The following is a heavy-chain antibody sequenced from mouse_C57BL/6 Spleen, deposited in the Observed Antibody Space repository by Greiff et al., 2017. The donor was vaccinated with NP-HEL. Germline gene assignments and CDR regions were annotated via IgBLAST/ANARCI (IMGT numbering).Heavy chain of an antibody. Sequence: QVQLQQSGAELVKPGASVKLSCKASGYTFTSYWMHWVKQRPGQGLEWIGMIHPNSGSTNYNEKFKSKATLTVDKSSSTAYMQLSSLTSEDSAVYYCARRDGYFVSWFAYWGQGTLVTVSA. CDR1: GYTFTSYW. D-gene: IGHD2-3*01. V-gene: IGHV1-64*01. CDR2: IHPNSGST. CDR3: ARRDGYFVSWFAY. J-gene: IGHJ3*01.